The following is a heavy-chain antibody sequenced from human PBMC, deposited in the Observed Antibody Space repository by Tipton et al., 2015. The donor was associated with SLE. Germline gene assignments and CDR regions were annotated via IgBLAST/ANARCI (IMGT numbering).Heavy chain of an antibody. CDR3: ARASVEYYYYYMDV. CDR1: GGSISSESYS. D-gene: IGHD4-23*01. CDR2: IHYSGRT. J-gene: IGHJ6*03. Sequence: TLSLTCSLSGGSISSESYSWGWIRQSPGKGLEWLGSIHYSGRTHHNPSFKSRVTISGDTSKNQFSLRLNSVTAADTAVYYCARASVEYYYYYMDVWGKGTTVTVSS. V-gene: IGHV4-39*07.